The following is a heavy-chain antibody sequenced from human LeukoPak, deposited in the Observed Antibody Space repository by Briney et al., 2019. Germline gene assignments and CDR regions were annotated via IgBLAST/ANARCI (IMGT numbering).Heavy chain of an antibody. CDR3: ARQKWEQQGRDYYFNGLDV. CDR1: GGSISSGGYY. Sequence: SQTLSLTCTVSGGSISSGGYYWSWIRQPPGKGLEWIGYIYHSGSTYYNPSLKSRVTISVDRSKNQFSLKLSSVTAADTAVYYCARQKWEQQGRDYYFNGLDVWGPGTTVIVSS. D-gene: IGHD1/OR15-1a*01. V-gene: IGHV4-30-2*01. J-gene: IGHJ6*02. CDR2: IYHSGST.